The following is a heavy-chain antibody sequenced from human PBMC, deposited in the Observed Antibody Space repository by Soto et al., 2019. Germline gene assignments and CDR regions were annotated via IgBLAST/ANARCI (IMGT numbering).Heavy chain of an antibody. Sequence: QVQLVQSGAEEKKPGASVKVSCKASGYTFTSYAMHWVRQAPGQRLEWMGWINAGNGKTKYSQKFQGRVTITRDTSASTAYMALSSLRSEDTAVYYCARDRQHLNWFYPWGQGTLVTVSS. CDR2: INAGNGKT. CDR1: GYTFTSYA. CDR3: ARDRQHLNWFYP. J-gene: IGHJ5*02. D-gene: IGHD6-13*01. V-gene: IGHV1-3*05.